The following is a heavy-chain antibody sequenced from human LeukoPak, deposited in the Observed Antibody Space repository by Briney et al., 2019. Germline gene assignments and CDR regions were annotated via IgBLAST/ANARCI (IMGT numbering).Heavy chain of an antibody. CDR3: ARYPKFHSSGNNFDY. Sequence: GGSLRLSCAASGFTFSSYAMSWVRQAPGKGLEWVSAISGSGGSTYYADSVKGRFTISRDNSKNTLYLQMNSLRAEDTAVYYCARYPKFHSSGNNFDYWGQGTLVTVSS. CDR2: ISGSGGST. V-gene: IGHV3-23*01. J-gene: IGHJ4*02. D-gene: IGHD3-22*01. CDR1: GFTFSSYA.